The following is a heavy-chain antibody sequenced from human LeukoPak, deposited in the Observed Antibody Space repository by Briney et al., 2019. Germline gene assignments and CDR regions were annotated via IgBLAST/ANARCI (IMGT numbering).Heavy chain of an antibody. D-gene: IGHD3-22*01. V-gene: IGHV4-59*01. J-gene: IGHJ4*02. CDR3: ARGHSYYYDSSAYYPDFDY. CDR1: GGSISTYY. Sequence: SETLSLTCTVSGGSISTYYWSWIRQPPGKGLEWIGYIYCSGSTNYNPSLKSRVTISVDKSKNQFSLKLSSVTAADTAVYYCARGHSYYYDSSAYYPDFDYWGQGTLVTVSS. CDR2: IYCSGST.